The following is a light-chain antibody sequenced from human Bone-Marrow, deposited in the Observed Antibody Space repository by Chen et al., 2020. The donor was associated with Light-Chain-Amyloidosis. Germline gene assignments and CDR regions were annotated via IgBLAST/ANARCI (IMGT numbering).Light chain of an antibody. Sequence: SYELTQPPSVAVSPGQTARITCSGDDLPTKYAYWCQQKPGQAPVLVIHRDTERPSGISERFSGSSSGTTATLTISGVQAEDEDDYHCQSADSSGTYEVIVGGGTKLTVL. V-gene: IGLV3-25*03. CDR3: QSADSSGTYEVI. J-gene: IGLJ2*01. CDR2: RDT. CDR1: DLPTKY.